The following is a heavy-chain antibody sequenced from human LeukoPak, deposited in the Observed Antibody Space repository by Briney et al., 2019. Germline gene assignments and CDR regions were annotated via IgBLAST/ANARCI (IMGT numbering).Heavy chain of an antibody. J-gene: IGHJ4*02. V-gene: IGHV4-39*01. CDR3: ASLGVDDILTGYLYYFDY. D-gene: IGHD3-9*01. CDR1: GGSISSSSYY. Sequence: PSETLSLTCTVSGGSISSSSYYWGWIRQPPGKGLEWIGSIYYSGSTYYNPSLKSRVIISVDTSKNQFSLKVSSVTAADTAVYYCASLGVDDILTGYLYYFDYWGQGTLVTVSS. CDR2: IYYSGST.